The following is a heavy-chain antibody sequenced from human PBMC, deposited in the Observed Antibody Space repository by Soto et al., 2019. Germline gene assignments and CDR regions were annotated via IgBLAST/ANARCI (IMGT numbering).Heavy chain of an antibody. J-gene: IGHJ4*02. D-gene: IGHD3-9*01. CDR1: GFTFSSYA. V-gene: IGHV3-23*01. CDR2: ISGSGGST. CDR3: AKDHGEAYYDILTGYYIPKIYYFDY. Sequence: EVQLLESGGGLVQPGGSLRLSCAASGFTFSSYAMSWVRQAPGKGLEWVSAISGSGGSTYYADSVKGRFTISRDNSKNTLYLQMNSLRAEDTAVYYCAKDHGEAYYDILTGYYIPKIYYFDYWGQGTLVTVSS.